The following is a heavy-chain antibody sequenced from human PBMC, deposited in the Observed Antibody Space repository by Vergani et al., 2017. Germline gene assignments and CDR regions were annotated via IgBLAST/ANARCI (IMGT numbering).Heavy chain of an antibody. CDR3: ARSRPYCTSGSCPAI. CDR1: GDSMNTYY. D-gene: IGHD2-15*01. V-gene: IGHV4-59*08. Sequence: QVQLQQWGAGLLKPSETLSLTCSVSGDSMNTYYWTWIRQPTGKGLEWIGYIYDSGDTKYNPSLKSRVTMSLDTSKNQFSLKLNSVTVADTAVYYCARSRPYCTSGSCPAIWGQGTLVTVSS. CDR2: IYDSGDT. J-gene: IGHJ4*02.